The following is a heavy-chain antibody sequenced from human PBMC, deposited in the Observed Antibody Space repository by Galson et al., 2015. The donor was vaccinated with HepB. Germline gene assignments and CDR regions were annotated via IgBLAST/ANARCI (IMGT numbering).Heavy chain of an antibody. D-gene: IGHD5-12*01. V-gene: IGHV5-10-1*01. CDR3: ARLYSGYSTLDY. CDR1: GYTFTTYW. CDR2: IDPSDSYT. J-gene: IGHJ4*02. Sequence: QSGAEVKKPGESLRISCKGSGYTFTTYWISWVRQMPGKGLEWMGRIDPSDSYTNYSPSFQGHVTISADKSISTAYLQWSSLKASDTAIYYCARLYSGYSTLDYWGQGTLVTVSA.